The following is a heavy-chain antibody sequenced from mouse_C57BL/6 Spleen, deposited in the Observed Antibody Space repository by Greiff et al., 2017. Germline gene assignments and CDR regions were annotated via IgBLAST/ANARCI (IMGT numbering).Heavy chain of an antibody. CDR3: TGFPWFAY. Sequence: DVKLQESGGGLVQPGGSMKLSCVASGFTFSNYWMNWVRQSPEKGLEWVAQIRLKSDNYATHYAESVKGRFTISRDDSKSSVYLQMNNLRAEDTGIYYCTGFPWFAYWGQGTLVTVSA. CDR2: IRLKSDNYAT. CDR1: GFTFSNYW. J-gene: IGHJ3*01. V-gene: IGHV6-3*01.